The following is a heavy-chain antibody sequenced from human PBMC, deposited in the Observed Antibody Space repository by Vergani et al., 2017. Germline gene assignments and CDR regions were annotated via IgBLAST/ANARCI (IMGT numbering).Heavy chain of an antibody. V-gene: IGHV4-59*01. CDR1: GGSISSYY. Sequence: QVQLQESGPGLVKPSETLSLTCTVSGGSISSYYWSWIRQPPGKGLEWIGYIYYSGSTNYNPSLKSRVTIPVDMSKNQFSLKLSSVTAADTAVYYCARQIDYGSGSYYPGIYFDYWGQGTLVTVSS. CDR3: ARQIDYGSGSYYPGIYFDY. CDR2: IYYSGST. D-gene: IGHD3-10*01. J-gene: IGHJ4*02.